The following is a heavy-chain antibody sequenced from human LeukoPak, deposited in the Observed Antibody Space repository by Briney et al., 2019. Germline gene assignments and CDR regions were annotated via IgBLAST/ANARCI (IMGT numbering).Heavy chain of an antibody. CDR1: GFTFSSYG. CDR2: ISGSGGST. J-gene: IGHJ6*02. CDR3: AKVDSGGSGSQNYYYYGMDV. D-gene: IGHD3-10*01. Sequence: GGSLRLSCAASGFTFSSYGMSWVRQAPGKGLEWVSAISGSGGSTYYADSVKGRFTISRDNSKNTLYLQMNSLRAEDTAVYYCAKVDSGGSGSQNYYYYGMDVWGQGTTVTVSS. V-gene: IGHV3-23*01.